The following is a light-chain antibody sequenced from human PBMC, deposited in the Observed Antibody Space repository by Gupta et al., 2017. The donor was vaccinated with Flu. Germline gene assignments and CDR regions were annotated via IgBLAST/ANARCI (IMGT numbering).Light chain of an antibody. CDR3: CSDACSSTYV. J-gene: IGLJ1*01. V-gene: IGLV2-23*01. CDR2: ECT. Sequence: STLPQPAPVSGSPGPSLPLPCPGTSKTFGGSNFVSWYQQHPSKAPKLILYECTKRPSGVSNRFSGSKSGNTASLTISGRKAEDEADYYCCSDACSSTYVFGTGTKVSVL. CDR1: SKTFGGSNF.